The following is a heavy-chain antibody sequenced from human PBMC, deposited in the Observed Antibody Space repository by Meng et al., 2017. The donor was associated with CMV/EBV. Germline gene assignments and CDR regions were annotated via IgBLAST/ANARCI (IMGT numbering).Heavy chain of an antibody. Sequence: VQLVRPGAEMKTPGASVKVSCTTFGFSFSDYDMRWVRQAPGQGLEWIGWVNSNNDATNYARKFKGRVTMTRDTSIRTVHMELSRLMSDDTAVYYCVRSSGWSLFDYWGQGTLVTVSS. J-gene: IGHJ4*02. D-gene: IGHD6-19*01. CDR1: GFSFSDYD. CDR3: VRSSGWSLFDY. V-gene: IGHV1-2*02. CDR2: VNSNNDAT.